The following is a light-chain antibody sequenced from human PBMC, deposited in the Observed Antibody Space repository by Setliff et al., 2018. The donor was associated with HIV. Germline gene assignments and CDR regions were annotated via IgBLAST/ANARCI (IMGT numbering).Light chain of an antibody. CDR3: CSYAGSYTSLYV. J-gene: IGLJ1*01. CDR1: SSDVGGYNY. V-gene: IGLV2-11*01. CDR2: DVT. Sequence: QSALTQPASVSGSPGQSITISCTGTSSDVGGYNYVSWYQHLPGKAPKLMIYDVTKRPSGVPDRFSGSKSGNTASLTISGLQSEDEADYYCCSYAGSYTSLYVFGTGTKVTVL.